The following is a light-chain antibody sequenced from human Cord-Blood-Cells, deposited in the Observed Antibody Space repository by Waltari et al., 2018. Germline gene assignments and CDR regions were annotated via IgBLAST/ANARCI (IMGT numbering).Light chain of an antibody. V-gene: IGLV2-14*03. CDR3: SSYTSSSTYV. CDR2: DGS. Sequence: QSALTHPASDYGSPGPSIPISCTGTRSDVGGYNYVSWYQQHPGNAPKLMIYDGSNRPSGVSNRFSGSKSGNTASLTISGLQAEDEADYYCSSYTSSSTYVFGTGTKVTVL. J-gene: IGLJ1*01. CDR1: RSDVGGYNY.